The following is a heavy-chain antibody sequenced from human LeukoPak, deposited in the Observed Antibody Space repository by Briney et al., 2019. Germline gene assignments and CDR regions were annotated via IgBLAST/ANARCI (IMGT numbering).Heavy chain of an antibody. CDR2: IGSKANTYAT. CDR3: AKDPCGGDCYSFDY. Sequence: GGSLRLSCAASGFTFSASAIDWVRQASGKGLEWVGRIGSKANTYATTYAASLKGRFSISRDDSKNTAYLQMNSLKTEDTAVYYCAKDPCGGDCYSFDYWGQGTLVTVSS. D-gene: IGHD2-21*02. J-gene: IGHJ4*02. CDR1: GFTFSASA. V-gene: IGHV3-73*01.